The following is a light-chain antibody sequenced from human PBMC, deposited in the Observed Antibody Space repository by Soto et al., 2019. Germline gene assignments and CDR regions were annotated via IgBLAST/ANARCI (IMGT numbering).Light chain of an antibody. CDR3: SSYTSSSTPYV. CDR2: EVS. Sequence: QSALTQPASVSGSPGQSITISCTGTSSDVGGYNYVSWYQQHPGKAPKLMIYEVSNRPPGVSNRFSGSKSGNTASLTISGSQAEAEADYYCSSYTSSSTPYVFGTGTKLTVL. V-gene: IGLV2-14*01. J-gene: IGLJ1*01. CDR1: SSDVGGYNY.